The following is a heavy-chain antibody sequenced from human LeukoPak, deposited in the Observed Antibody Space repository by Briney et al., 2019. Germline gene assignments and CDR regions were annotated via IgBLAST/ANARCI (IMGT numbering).Heavy chain of an antibody. CDR3: ARVRPYYGSGSYYLRYYYYGMDV. Sequence: GASVKVSCKASGGTFSSYAISWVRQAPGQGLEWMGGIIPIFGTANYAQKFQGRVTITADESTSTAYMELSSLRCEDTAVYYCARVRPYYGSGSYYLRYYYYGMDVWGQGTTVTVSS. V-gene: IGHV1-69*13. J-gene: IGHJ6*02. CDR2: IIPIFGTA. D-gene: IGHD3-10*01. CDR1: GGTFSSYA.